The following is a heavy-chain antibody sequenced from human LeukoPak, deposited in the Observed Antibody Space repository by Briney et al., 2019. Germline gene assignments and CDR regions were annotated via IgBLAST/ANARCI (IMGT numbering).Heavy chain of an antibody. Sequence: PSETLSLTCTVSGGSISSSSYYWGWIRQPPGKGLEWIGSIYYSGSTDYNPSLKSRVTISVDTSKNQFSLKLSSVTAADTAVYYCARILPGSYYYFDYWGQGTLVTVSS. V-gene: IGHV4-39*01. CDR3: ARILPGSYYYFDY. D-gene: IGHD3-10*01. CDR2: IYYSGST. CDR1: GGSISSSSYY. J-gene: IGHJ4*02.